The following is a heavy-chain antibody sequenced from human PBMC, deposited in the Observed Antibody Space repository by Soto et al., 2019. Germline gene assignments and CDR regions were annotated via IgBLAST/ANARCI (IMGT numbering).Heavy chain of an antibody. CDR3: AKGKQFSHFHGVNV. CDR1: GFTFSSYA. J-gene: IGHJ6*02. Sequence: QAQLVESGGGVVQPGTSLRLSCTASGFTFSSYAMHWVRQAPGKGLEWVAVISFDENTIYYVDSVKGRFTISRDNSQNTLFLQMNILRTEDTAVYSCAKGKQFSHFHGVNVWGQGTTVIVSS. CDR2: ISFDENTI. V-gene: IGHV3-30*18.